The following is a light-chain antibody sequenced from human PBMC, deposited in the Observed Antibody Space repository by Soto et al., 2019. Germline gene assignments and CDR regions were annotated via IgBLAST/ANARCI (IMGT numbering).Light chain of an antibody. Sequence: ESLLTQSPGTLSLCRGEISTLSCRSSQSFRGLLAWYQQKPGQAPRLLIYDAYNRATGIPPRFSGSGSGTDFTLTISSLEPEDSAVYYCQQRHMWPITFGQGTRLEIK. CDR2: DAY. V-gene: IGKV3-11*01. CDR3: QQRHMWPIT. J-gene: IGKJ5*01. CDR1: QSFRGL.